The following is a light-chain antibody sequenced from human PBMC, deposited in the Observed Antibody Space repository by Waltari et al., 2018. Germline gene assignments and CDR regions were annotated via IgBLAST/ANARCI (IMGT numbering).Light chain of an antibody. V-gene: IGKV1-5*03. CDR2: KAS. J-gene: IGKJ1*01. CDR3: QQYNSYPWT. Sequence: DIQMTQSPSTLSASVGDRVTITCRASQSISNWLAWYQPKPGKAPKPLIYKASSLESGVPSRFSGSGSGTEFTLTISSLQPDDFATYYCQQYNSYPWTFGQGTKVEIK. CDR1: QSISNW.